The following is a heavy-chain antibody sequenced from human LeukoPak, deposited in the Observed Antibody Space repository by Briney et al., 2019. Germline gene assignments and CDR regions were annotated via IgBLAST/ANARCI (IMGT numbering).Heavy chain of an antibody. CDR2: IRRWRRHA. Sequence: GGSLRLSCAASGFTFSAYSMNWVRQAPGKGLEWVSSIRRWRRHAYYAGSVKGRLTISRDYARNSLYLQMNSLRAEDMAVYFCVRDLVGSGSTTAYLYHWGQGTLVTVSS. D-gene: IGHD1-26*01. CDR1: GFTFSAYS. J-gene: IGHJ1*01. CDR3: VRDLVGSGSTTAYLYH. V-gene: IGHV3-21*01.